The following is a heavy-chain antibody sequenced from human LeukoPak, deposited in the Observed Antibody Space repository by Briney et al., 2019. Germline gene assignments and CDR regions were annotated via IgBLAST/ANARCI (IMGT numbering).Heavy chain of an antibody. V-gene: IGHV5-51*01. CDR2: IYTGDSAT. CDR1: GYSFTSYW. CDR3: ARAYSSSWLDY. J-gene: IGHJ4*02. Sequence: GESLKISCKCFGYSFTSYWIGGVRQMPGEGLDWRGMIYTGDSATRSRPSLEGQLTISADKSISTAYIQWRSLKASDTAMYYCARAYSSSWLDYWGQGNLVTVSS. D-gene: IGHD6-13*01.